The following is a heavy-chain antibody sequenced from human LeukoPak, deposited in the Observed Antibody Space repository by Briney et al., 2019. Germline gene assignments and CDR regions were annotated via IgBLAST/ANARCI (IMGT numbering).Heavy chain of an antibody. V-gene: IGHV3-15*01. J-gene: IGHJ6*03. D-gene: IGHD3-3*01. Sequence: GGSLRLSCAASGFTFSNAWMSWVRQAPGKGLEWVGRIKSKTDGGTTDYAAPVKGRFTISRDDSKNTLYLQMNSLKTEDTAVYYCTTAYYDFWSGYYYYYMDVWGKGTTVTVSS. CDR1: GFTFSNAW. CDR3: TTAYYDFWSGYYYYYMDV. CDR2: IKSKTDGGTT.